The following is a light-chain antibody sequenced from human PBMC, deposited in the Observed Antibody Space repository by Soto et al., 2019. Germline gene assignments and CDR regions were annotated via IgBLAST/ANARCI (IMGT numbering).Light chain of an antibody. CDR3: QQFDNLPFT. V-gene: IGKV1-33*01. Sequence: DIQMTQSPSSLSASVGDRVTLTCQASQDIRYYLNWYQQKPGRAPKLLIYSASSLQSGVPSRFSGGGSGTDFTITISSLQHEDVATYYCQQFDNLPFTFGPGTKVDFK. CDR2: SAS. CDR1: QDIRYY. J-gene: IGKJ3*01.